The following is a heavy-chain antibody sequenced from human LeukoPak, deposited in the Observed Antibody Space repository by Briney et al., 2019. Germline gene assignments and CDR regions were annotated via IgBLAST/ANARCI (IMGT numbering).Heavy chain of an antibody. Sequence: GGSLRLSCAASGFIFSTYAMTWVRQAPGKGLEWVSGISGGGGTTYYADSVKGRFTISRDNSKNTLYLQMNSLRAEDTAVYYCARDGNLGYCSSTSCYHAVFDYWGQGTLVTVSS. CDR2: ISGGGGTT. D-gene: IGHD2-2*01. V-gene: IGHV3-23*01. CDR3: ARDGNLGYCSSTSCYHAVFDY. CDR1: GFIFSTYA. J-gene: IGHJ4*02.